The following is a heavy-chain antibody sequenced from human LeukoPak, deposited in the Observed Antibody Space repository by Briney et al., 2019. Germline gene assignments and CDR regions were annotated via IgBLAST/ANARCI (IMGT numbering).Heavy chain of an antibody. J-gene: IGHJ4*02. Sequence: SETLSLTCTVSGGSISSYYWSWIRQPAGKGLEWIRRIYTSGSTNHNPSLKSRVTMSVDTSKNQFSLKLSSVTAADTAVYYCARVSVTKPHFDYWGQGTLVTVSS. CDR2: IYTSGST. CDR1: GGSISSYY. CDR3: ARVSVTKPHFDY. D-gene: IGHD4-17*01. V-gene: IGHV4-4*07.